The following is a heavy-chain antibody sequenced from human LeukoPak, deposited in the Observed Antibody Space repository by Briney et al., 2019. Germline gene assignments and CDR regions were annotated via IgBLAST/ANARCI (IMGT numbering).Heavy chain of an antibody. CDR2: IYYSGST. Sequence: SQTLSLTCTVSGDSISSGGYYWSWIRQHPGKGLEWIGYIYYSGSTYYNPSLKSRVTISVDTSKNQSSLKLSSATAADTAVYYCARQPSGDRTVFDYWGQGTLVTVSS. D-gene: IGHD3-10*01. CDR1: GDSISSGGYY. J-gene: IGHJ4*02. CDR3: ARQPSGDRTVFDY. V-gene: IGHV4-31*03.